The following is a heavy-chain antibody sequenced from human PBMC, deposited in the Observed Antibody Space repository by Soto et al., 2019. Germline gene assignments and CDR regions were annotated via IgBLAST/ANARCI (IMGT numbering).Heavy chain of an antibody. CDR1: GFTFRNYG. CDR2: IWFDGSNA. CDR3: ATAGQELQLASDY. D-gene: IGHD6-13*01. J-gene: IGHJ4*02. V-gene: IGHV3-30*02. Sequence: GGSLRLSCVASGFTFRNYGMHLVRQAPDKGLEWVAFIWFDGSNADYADSVKGRFTISRDNSKNTVYLQMSSLRADDTAIYYCATAGQELQLASDYWGQGTLVTVSS.